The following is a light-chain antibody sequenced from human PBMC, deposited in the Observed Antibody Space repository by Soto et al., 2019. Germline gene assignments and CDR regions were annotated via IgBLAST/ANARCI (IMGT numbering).Light chain of an antibody. V-gene: IGKV3-20*01. CDR1: QSVSSSY. CDR3: QQYGSSPRT. J-gene: IGKJ1*01. CDR2: GAS. Sequence: EIVLTQSPATLSLSPGERATLSCRASQSVSSSYFAWYQQKPGQAPRLLIYGASSRATGIPDRFSGSGSGTDFTLTISSLEPEDFAVYYCQQYGSSPRTFGQGTKVEIE.